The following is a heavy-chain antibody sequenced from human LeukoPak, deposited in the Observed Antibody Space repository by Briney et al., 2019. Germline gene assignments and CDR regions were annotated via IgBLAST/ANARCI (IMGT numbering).Heavy chain of an antibody. J-gene: IGHJ6*02. CDR2: ISYDGSNK. CDR3: ARGDAIAAAGTLGDFYGMDV. V-gene: IGHV3-30-3*01. Sequence: GRSLRLSCEASGFTFSSYAMHWVRQAPGKGLEWVSVISYDGSNKYYADSVKGRFTISRDNSKNTLYLQMNSLRAEDTAVYYCARGDAIAAAGTLGDFYGMDVWGQGTTVTVSS. D-gene: IGHD6-13*01. CDR1: GFTFSSYA.